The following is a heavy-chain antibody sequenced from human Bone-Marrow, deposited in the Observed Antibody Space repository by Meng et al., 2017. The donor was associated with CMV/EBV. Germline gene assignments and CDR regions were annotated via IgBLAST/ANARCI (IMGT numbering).Heavy chain of an antibody. D-gene: IGHD3-3*01. CDR2: IKQDGSEK. CDR3: ARVGGFTIFGVVVPDSDYGMDV. V-gene: IGHV3-7*01. Sequence: GESLKISCAASGFTFSSYWMSWVRQAPGKGLEWAANIKQDGSEKYYVDSVKGRFTISRDNAKNSLYLQMNSLRAEDTAVYYCARVGGFTIFGVVVPDSDYGMDVWGQGTTVTVSS. CDR1: GFTFSSYW. J-gene: IGHJ6*02.